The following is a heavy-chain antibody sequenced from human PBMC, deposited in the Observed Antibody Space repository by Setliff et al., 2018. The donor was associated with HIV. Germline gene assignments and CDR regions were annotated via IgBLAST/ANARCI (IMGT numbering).Heavy chain of an antibody. CDR1: GYTFTEYY. CDR3: ARPLVVPAAMSEGVAFDI. Sequence: ASVKVSCKASGYTFTEYYIHWVRQAPGQGLEWMGWINPNSGGTNYAQKFQGRVTMTRDTSISTAYMELSRLRSDDTAVYYCARPLVVPAAMSEGVAFDIWGQGTMVTVSS. J-gene: IGHJ3*02. D-gene: IGHD2-2*01. CDR2: INPNSGGT. V-gene: IGHV1-2*02.